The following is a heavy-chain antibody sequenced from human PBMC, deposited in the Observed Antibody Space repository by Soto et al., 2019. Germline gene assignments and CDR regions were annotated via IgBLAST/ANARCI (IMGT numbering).Heavy chain of an antibody. CDR1: GYTFSNYY. D-gene: IGHD2-2*01. CDR2: INPSGGGT. J-gene: IGHJ4*02. CDR3: ARSQEVVVVPAAPMDY. Sequence: QVQLVQSGAEVKKPGASVKVSCKTSGYTFSNYYINWVRQAPGQGLEWMGRINPSGGGTTYAQKFQGRVTMTRVTSTSTVYMDLSSLRSEDTAVYYCARSQEVVVVPAAPMDYWGQGTLVTVSS. V-gene: IGHV1-46*01.